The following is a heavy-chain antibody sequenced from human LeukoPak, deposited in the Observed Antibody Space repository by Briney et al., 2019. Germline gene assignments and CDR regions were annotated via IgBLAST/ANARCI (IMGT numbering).Heavy chain of an antibody. J-gene: IGHJ6*02. D-gene: IGHD3-9*01. V-gene: IGHV1-69*04. CDR1: GGTFGSSA. Sequence: GASVKVSCKASGGTFGSSAFNWVRQAPGQGLEWMGRVIPILSVTNYAQKFQGRVTITADGSTTTAYMEVNSLRSEDTAVYYCASEFVQYDLMTGYYYYYYGLDVWGQGTTVTVSS. CDR2: VIPILSVT. CDR3: ASEFVQYDLMTGYYYYYYGLDV.